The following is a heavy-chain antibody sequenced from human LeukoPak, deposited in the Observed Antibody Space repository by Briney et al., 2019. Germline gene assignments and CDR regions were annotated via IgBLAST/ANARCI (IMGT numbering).Heavy chain of an antibody. CDR2: LSGSGGST. J-gene: IGHJ4*02. CDR1: GFTFSNSA. D-gene: IGHD5-12*01. V-gene: IGHV3-23*01. Sequence: GGSLRLSCAASGFTFSNSAMSWVRQAPGKGLEWVSALSGSGGSTYYADSVKGRFAISRDNSKNTLYLQMNSLRAEDTAVYSCAKSPTYSGSSYYLDYWGQGTLVTVSS. CDR3: AKSPTYSGSSYYLDY.